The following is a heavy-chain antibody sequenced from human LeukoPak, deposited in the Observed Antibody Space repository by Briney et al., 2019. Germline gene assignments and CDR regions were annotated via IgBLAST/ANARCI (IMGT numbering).Heavy chain of an antibody. J-gene: IGHJ4*02. CDR2: ISVDSNT. CDR3: ADYGVSGVRNNFY. Sequence: PGGSLRLSCAASGLAFSSYAMSWVRQAPGKGLEWVSTISVDSNTFYADSVKGRFTISRDNSRNTVYLQMTSLRADDTAVYYCADYGVSGVRNNFYWGQGTLVTVSS. V-gene: IGHV3-23*01. D-gene: IGHD3-3*01. CDR1: GLAFSSYA.